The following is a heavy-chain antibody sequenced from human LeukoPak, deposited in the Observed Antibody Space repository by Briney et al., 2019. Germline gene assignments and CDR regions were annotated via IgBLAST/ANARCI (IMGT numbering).Heavy chain of an antibody. J-gene: IGHJ4*02. CDR3: ARRRGSKIDY. CDR2: VYYSGNT. Sequence: SETLSLTCNVSGGSISTSSYYWGWIRQPPGKGPEWIGSVYYSGNTYYSPSLKSRVTISVDTSKNQFSLKLSAVTAADTAVYYCARRRGSKIDYWGQGTLVTVSS. CDR1: GGSISTSSYY. V-gene: IGHV4-39*01. D-gene: IGHD5-24*01.